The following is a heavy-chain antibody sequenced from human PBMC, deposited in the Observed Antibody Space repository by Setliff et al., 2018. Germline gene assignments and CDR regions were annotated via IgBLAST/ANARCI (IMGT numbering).Heavy chain of an antibody. Sequence: ASVKVSCKASGGTFNSYAISWVRQAPGQGLEWMGGIIPIFGSANYARKFQGRVTVTADESTSTAYMELSSLRSEDTAVYYCARDTHQWDLLYFDSWGQGTLVTVSS. CDR2: IIPIFGSA. CDR1: GGTFNSYA. V-gene: IGHV1-69*13. D-gene: IGHD1-26*01. CDR3: ARDTHQWDLLYFDS. J-gene: IGHJ4*02.